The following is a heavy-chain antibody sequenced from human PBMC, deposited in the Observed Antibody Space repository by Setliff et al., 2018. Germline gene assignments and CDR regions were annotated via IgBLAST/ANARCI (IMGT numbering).Heavy chain of an antibody. CDR3: ARAPAVADPYYYYGMDV. V-gene: IGHV1-2*04. D-gene: IGHD6-19*01. CDR1: GYTFTGYS. Sequence: ASVKVSCKASGYTFTGYSMHWVRQAPGQGLEWMGWINPNSGGTNYAQNFQGWVTMTRDTSISTAYMELSRLRSNDTAVYYCARAPAVADPYYYYGMDVWGQGTTVTVSS. J-gene: IGHJ6*01. CDR2: INPNSGGT.